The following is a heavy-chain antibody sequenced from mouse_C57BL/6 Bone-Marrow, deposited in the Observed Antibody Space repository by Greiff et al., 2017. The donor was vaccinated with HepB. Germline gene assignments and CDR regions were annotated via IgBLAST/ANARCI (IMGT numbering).Heavy chain of an antibody. V-gene: IGHV1-80*01. D-gene: IGHD2-3*01. J-gene: IGHJ3*01. Sequence: VQLQESGAELVRPGASVKISCKASGYAFSSYWMNWVKQRPGKGLEWIGQIYPGDGDTNYNGKFKGKATLTADKSSSTAYMQLSSLTSEDAAVYFCAREDPRYDGYWAYWGQGTLVTVSA. CDR1: GYAFSSYW. CDR3: AREDPRYDGYWAY. CDR2: IYPGDGDT.